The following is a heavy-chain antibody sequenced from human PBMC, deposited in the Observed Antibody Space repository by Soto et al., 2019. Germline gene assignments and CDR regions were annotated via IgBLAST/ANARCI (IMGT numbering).Heavy chain of an antibody. Sequence: QVQLVESGGGVVQPGRSLRLSCAASGFTFSSSAMHWVRQAPGKGLEWVAVISSDGSNKYDADSVKGRVTISRDNSKNTLYLQMNSRRAEDTAVYYCARMASFYCSGGSCYPTYGMDVWGQGTTVTVSS. CDR1: GFTFSSSA. J-gene: IGHJ6*02. CDR3: ARMASFYCSGGSCYPTYGMDV. D-gene: IGHD2-15*01. V-gene: IGHV3-30-3*01. CDR2: ISSDGSNK.